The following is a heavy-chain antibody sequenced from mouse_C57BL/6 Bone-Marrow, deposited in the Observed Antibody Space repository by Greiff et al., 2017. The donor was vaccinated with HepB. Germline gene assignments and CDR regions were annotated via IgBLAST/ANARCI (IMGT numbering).Heavy chain of an antibody. CDR2: ISYDGSN. J-gene: IGHJ1*03. Sequence: EVKLQESGPGLVKPSQSLSLTCSVTGYSITSGYYWNWIRQFPGNKLEWMGYISYDGSNNYNPSLKNRISITRDTSKNQFFLKLNSVTTEDTATYYCARGDDGYPDWYFDVWGTGTTVTVSS. D-gene: IGHD2-3*01. CDR1: GYSITSGYY. CDR3: ARGDDGYPDWYFDV. V-gene: IGHV3-6*01.